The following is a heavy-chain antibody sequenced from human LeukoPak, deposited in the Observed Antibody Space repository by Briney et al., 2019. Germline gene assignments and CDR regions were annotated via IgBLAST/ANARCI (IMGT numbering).Heavy chain of an antibody. CDR2: IYYSGST. CDR1: GGSISSSSYY. V-gene: IGHV4-39*01. CDR3: GRHGGYDSSGYWFDP. D-gene: IGHD3-22*01. Sequence: PSETLSLTCTVSGGSISSSSYYWGWIRQPPGKGLEWIGSIYYSGSTYYNPSLKSRVTISVDTSKNQFSLKLSSVIAADTAVYYCGRHGGYDSSGYWFDPWGQGTQVTVSS. J-gene: IGHJ5*02.